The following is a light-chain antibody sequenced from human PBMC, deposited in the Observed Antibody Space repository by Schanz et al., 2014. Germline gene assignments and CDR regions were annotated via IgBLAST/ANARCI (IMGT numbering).Light chain of an antibody. V-gene: IGLV7-43*01. CDR3: LLYCGDALRWV. CDR2: STT. CDR1: TGPVTSGHY. Sequence: QAVVTQEASLTVSPGGTVTLTCASSTGPVTSGHYANWFQQKPGQAPRALIYSTTNKRTWTPARFSGSLVGGKAALTLSGVQPEDEAEYYCLLYCGDALRWVFGGGTKLTVL. J-gene: IGLJ3*02.